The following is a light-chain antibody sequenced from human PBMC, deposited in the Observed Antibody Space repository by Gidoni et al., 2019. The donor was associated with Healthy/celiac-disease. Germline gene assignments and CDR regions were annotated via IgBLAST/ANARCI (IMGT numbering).Light chain of an antibody. CDR2: GAA. Sequence: IVFTLSPGTLSLSPGERATLSCRASQSVSSSYVAWYQQKPGQAPRLLIYGAASRDTGIPDRFSGSGSGTDFTLNISRLEPEDFAVYYCQQYGSSPYTFGQGTKLEIK. CDR1: QSVSSSY. J-gene: IGKJ2*01. V-gene: IGKV3-20*01. CDR3: QQYGSSPYT.